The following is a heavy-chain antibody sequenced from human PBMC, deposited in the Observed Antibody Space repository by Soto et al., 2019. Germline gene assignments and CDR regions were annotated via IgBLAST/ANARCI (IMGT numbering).Heavy chain of an antibody. J-gene: IGHJ5*02. V-gene: IGHV1-18*01. CDR1: GYTFTSYG. D-gene: IGHD2-2*01. Sequence: GASVKVSCKASGYTFTSYGISWVRQAPGQGLEWMGWISAYNGNTNYTQKLQGRVTMTTDTFTSTAYMELRSLRSDDTAVYYCARDIVVLPDEKWFAPWGQGPLVTVSS. CDR3: ARDIVVLPDEKWFAP. CDR2: ISAYNGNT.